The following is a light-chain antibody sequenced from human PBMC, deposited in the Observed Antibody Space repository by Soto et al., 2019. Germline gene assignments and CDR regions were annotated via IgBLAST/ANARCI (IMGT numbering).Light chain of an antibody. J-gene: IGLJ1*01. Sequence: QSSLTHPASLSGSPGQSITISCTGTSSDVGNYKYVSWYQQHPGKAPKLMIYEVSNRPSGVSNRFSGSKSGNTASLTISGLQAEDETDYYCFSYTSSGTYVFGTGTKV. V-gene: IGLV2-14*01. CDR2: EVS. CDR3: FSYTSSGTYV. CDR1: SSDVGNYKY.